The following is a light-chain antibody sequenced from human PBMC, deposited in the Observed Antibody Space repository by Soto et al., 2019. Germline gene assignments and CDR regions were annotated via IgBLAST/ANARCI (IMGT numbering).Light chain of an antibody. CDR1: QSVSSY. J-gene: IGKJ2*01. Sequence: EIVLTQSPATLSLSPGERATLSCRASQSVSSYLAWYQQKPGQAPRLLIYDVSNRATGIPARFSGSGSGTAFTLPISSLEPEDFAVYYCQQRSNWPLYTFGQGTKLEIK. CDR3: QQRSNWPLYT. CDR2: DVS. V-gene: IGKV3-11*01.